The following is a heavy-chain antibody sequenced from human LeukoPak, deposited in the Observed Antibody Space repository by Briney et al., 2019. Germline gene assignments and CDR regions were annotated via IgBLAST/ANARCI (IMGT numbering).Heavy chain of an antibody. CDR1: GFTFTTYA. CDR3: AKDRGDGGNRNGFFDY. D-gene: IGHD1-14*01. CDR2: ISDTGSSA. Sequence: GGSLRLSCGASGFTFTTYAMSWVRQAPGKGLEWVSGISDTGSSAYYADSVRGRFTISRDNSKSALFLQMSSLTVEDTAIYFCAKDRGDGGNRNGFFDYWSQGSLVTVSS. J-gene: IGHJ4*02. V-gene: IGHV3-23*01.